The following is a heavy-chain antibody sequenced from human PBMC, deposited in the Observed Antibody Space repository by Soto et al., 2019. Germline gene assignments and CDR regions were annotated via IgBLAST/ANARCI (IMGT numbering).Heavy chain of an antibody. D-gene: IGHD4-17*01. CDR1: GGTFSSYT. CDR3: ARGSYGDYGGFDP. V-gene: IGHV1-69*02. CDR2: IIPILGIA. Sequence: QVQLVQSGAEVKKPGSSVKVSCKASGGTFSSYTISWVRQAPGQGLEWMGRIIPILGIANYAQKFQGRVTITADKSTSPAYMELSSLRSEDTAVYYCARGSYGDYGGFDPWGKGPLVTVSS. J-gene: IGHJ5*02.